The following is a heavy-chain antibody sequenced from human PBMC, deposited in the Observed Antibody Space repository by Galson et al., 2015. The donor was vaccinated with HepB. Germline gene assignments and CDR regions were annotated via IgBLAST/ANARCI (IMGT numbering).Heavy chain of an antibody. Sequence: ETLSLTCNVSDGSITTTGYYWGWIRQPPGKGLECLGTMSCSGTTYYNPSLKSRVTISVDTSENQFSLKLSSVTAADTAVYYCATGYISKWSSSYYFEYWGQGTLVTVSS. CDR1: DGSITTTGYY. V-gene: IGHV4-39*01. CDR3: ATGYISKWSSSYYFEY. CDR2: MSCSGTT. D-gene: IGHD3-3*02. J-gene: IGHJ4*02.